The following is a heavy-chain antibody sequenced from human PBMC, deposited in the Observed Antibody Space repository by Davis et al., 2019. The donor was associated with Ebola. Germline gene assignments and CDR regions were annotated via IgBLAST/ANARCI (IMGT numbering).Heavy chain of an antibody. CDR1: GFTFNSFN. Sequence: PGGSLRLSCAASGFTFNSFNMNWVRQAPGKGLEWLSYISRSSYTIYYADSVKGRFTISRDNSKNTLYLQMNSLRAEDTAVYYCANAPTYYDFWSGTNWGQGTLVTVSS. V-gene: IGHV3-48*01. CDR3: ANAPTYYDFWSGTN. CDR2: ISRSSYTI. D-gene: IGHD3-3*01. J-gene: IGHJ4*02.